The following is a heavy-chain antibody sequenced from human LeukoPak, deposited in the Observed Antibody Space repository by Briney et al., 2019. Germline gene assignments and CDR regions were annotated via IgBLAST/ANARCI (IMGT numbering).Heavy chain of an antibody. J-gene: IGHJ4*02. CDR1: GFTFSSFG. CDR2: ISYDGINK. D-gene: IGHD3-16*01. Sequence: PGGSLRLSCAASGFTFSSFGMHWVRQAPGKGLEWVAVISYDGINKYYADSVEGRFTISRDNSKNTVFLQMNSLRAEDTAVYYCAKRSAFGGYFDYWGQGTLVTVSS. V-gene: IGHV3-30*18. CDR3: AKRSAFGGYFDY.